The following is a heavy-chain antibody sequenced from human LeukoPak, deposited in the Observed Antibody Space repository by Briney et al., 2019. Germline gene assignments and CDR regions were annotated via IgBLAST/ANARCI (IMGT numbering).Heavy chain of an antibody. CDR2: IYYSGST. D-gene: IGHD5-24*01. V-gene: IGHV4-39*07. CDR1: GGSISSSGYY. J-gene: IGHJ4*02. CDR3: ARSTVEMATIPSYFDY. Sequence: PSETLSLTCTVSGGSISSSGYYWGWIRQPPGKGLEWIGTIYYSGSTFYNPSLKSRVTISVDTSKNQFSPKLSSVTAADTAVYYCARSTVEMATIPSYFDYWGQGTLVTVSS.